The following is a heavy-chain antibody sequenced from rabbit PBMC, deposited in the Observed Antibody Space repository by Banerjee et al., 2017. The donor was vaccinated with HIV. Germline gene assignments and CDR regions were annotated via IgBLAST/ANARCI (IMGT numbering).Heavy chain of an antibody. V-gene: IGHV1S40*01. CDR2: IYAGSSGGT. CDR1: GIDFSSYYY. CDR3: ARENPGYADAGYFKL. J-gene: IGHJ4*01. Sequence: QSLEESGGDLVKPGGTLTLTCTASGIDFSSYYYMCWVRQAPGKGLEWIACIYAGSSGGTVYASWAKGRFTISKTSSTTVTLQMTSLTAADTATYFCARENPGYADAGYFKLWGPGTLVTVS. D-gene: IGHD6-1*01.